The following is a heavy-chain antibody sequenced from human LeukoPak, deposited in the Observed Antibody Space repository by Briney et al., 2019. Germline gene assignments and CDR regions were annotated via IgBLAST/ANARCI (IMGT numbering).Heavy chain of an antibody. D-gene: IGHD4-23*01. V-gene: IGHV4-39*01. CDR3: ARPGNDYGGIDY. CDR2: IYYSGST. Sequence: SETLSLTCTVSGGSISSSSYYWGWIRQPRGKGLEWIGSIYYSGSTYYNPSLKSRVTISVDTSKNQFSLKLSSVTAADTAVYYCARPGNDYGGIDYWGQGTLVTVSS. J-gene: IGHJ4*02. CDR1: GGSISSSSYY.